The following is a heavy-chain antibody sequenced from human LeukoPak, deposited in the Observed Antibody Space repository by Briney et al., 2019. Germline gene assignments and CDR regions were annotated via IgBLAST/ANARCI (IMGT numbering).Heavy chain of an antibody. CDR3: ARGRTYCSSTSCSYYFDY. D-gene: IGHD2-2*01. V-gene: IGHV3-74*01. J-gene: IGHJ4*02. CDR2: INSDGSST. Sequence: GGSLRLSCAASGFAFSSYWMHWVRQAPGKGLVWVSRINSDGSSTSYADSVKGRFTISRDNAKNTLYLQMNSLRAEDTAVYYCARGRTYCSSTSCSYYFDYWGQGTLVTVSS. CDR1: GFAFSSYW.